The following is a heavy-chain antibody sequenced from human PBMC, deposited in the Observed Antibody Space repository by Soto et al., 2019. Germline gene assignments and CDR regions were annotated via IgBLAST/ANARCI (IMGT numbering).Heavy chain of an antibody. CDR3: ARVTVTTAVGY. CDR2: INHGGST. J-gene: IGHJ4*02. V-gene: IGHV4-34*01. Sequence: PSETLSLTCAVYGGSFSGYYWSWIRQPPGKGLKWIGEINHGGSTNYNPSLKSRVTISVDTSKNQFSLKLSSVTAADTAVYYCARVTVTTAVGYWGQGTLVTV. CDR1: GGSFSGYY. D-gene: IGHD4-17*01.